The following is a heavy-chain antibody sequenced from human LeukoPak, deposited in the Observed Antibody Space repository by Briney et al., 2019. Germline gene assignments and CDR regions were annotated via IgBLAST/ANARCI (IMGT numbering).Heavy chain of an antibody. D-gene: IGHD5-24*01. CDR1: GGSISSYY. CDR2: IYYSGST. Sequence: PSETLSLTCTVSGGSISSYYWSWIRQPPGKGLELIGYIYYSGSTNYNPSLKSRVTISVDTSKNQFSLKLSSVTAADTAVYYCARERVEMATIIDYWGQGTLVTVSS. CDR3: ARERVEMATIIDY. J-gene: IGHJ4*02. V-gene: IGHV4-59*01.